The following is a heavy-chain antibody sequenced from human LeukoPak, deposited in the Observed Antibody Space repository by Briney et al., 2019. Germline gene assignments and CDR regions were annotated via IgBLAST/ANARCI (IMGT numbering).Heavy chain of an antibody. V-gene: IGHV4-39*01. CDR3: ARFTYYYDSSGYYFFDY. Sequence: PSETLSLTCTVSGGSISSSSYYWGWIRQPPGKRLEWIGSIYYSGSTYYNPSLKSRVTISVDTSKNQFSLKLSSVTAADTAVYYCARFTYYYDSSGYYFFDYWGQGTLVTVSS. CDR1: GGSISSSSYY. D-gene: IGHD3-22*01. CDR2: IYYSGST. J-gene: IGHJ4*02.